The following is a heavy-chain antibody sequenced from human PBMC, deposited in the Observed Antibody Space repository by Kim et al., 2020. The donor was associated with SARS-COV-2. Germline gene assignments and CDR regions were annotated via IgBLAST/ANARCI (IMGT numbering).Heavy chain of an antibody. D-gene: IGHD3-10*01. Sequence: GGSLRLSCAASGFTFSSYGMHWVRQAPGKGLEWVAVISYDGSNKYYADSVKGRFTISRDNSKNTLYLQMNSLRAEDTAVYYCARGYYYGSGSYLLGEPKNKNYFDYWGQGTLVTVSS. CDR1: GFTFSSYG. CDR3: ARGYYYGSGSYLLGEPKNKNYFDY. V-gene: IGHV3-33*05. CDR2: ISYDGSNK. J-gene: IGHJ4*02.